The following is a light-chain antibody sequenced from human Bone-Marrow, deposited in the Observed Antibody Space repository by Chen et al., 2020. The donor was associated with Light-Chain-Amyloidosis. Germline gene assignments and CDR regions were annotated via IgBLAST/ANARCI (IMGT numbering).Light chain of an antibody. CDR1: SGSIATNY. V-gene: IGLV6-57*01. Sequence: NFMLTQPHSLSESPGKTVIILCSRSSGSIATNYVQWYQQRPGSSPTTVIYEDDQRPSGVPDRFSGSIDRSSNSASLTISGLKTEDEADYYCQSYQGSSQGVFGGGTKLTVL. J-gene: IGLJ3*02. CDR3: QSYQGSSQGV. CDR2: EDD.